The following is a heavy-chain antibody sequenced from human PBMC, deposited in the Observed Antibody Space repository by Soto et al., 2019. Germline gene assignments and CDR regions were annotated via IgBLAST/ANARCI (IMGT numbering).Heavy chain of an antibody. CDR2: ISYDGSNK. J-gene: IGHJ4*02. Sequence: GGSLRLSCAASGFTFSSYAMHWVRQAPGKGLEWVAVISYDGSNKYYADSVKGRFTISRDNSKNTLYLQMNSLRAEDTAVYYCARDQDIVTLYYFDYWGQGTLVTVSS. CDR1: GFTFSSYA. V-gene: IGHV3-30-3*01. CDR3: ARDQDIVTLYYFDY. D-gene: IGHD5-12*01.